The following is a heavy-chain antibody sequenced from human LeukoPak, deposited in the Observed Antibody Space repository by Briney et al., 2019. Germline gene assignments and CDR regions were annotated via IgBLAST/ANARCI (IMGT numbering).Heavy chain of an antibody. Sequence: GGSLRLSCVASGLTFSTYCMHWVRQAPGKGPMWVSRICPDGTVTNYADSVKARFIISRDNARNTVYLQMNSLRVEDTAVYYCVRDFRSADYWGQGTLVTVSS. CDR2: ICPDGTVT. J-gene: IGHJ4*02. V-gene: IGHV3-74*01. CDR3: VRDFRSADY. CDR1: GLTFSTYC.